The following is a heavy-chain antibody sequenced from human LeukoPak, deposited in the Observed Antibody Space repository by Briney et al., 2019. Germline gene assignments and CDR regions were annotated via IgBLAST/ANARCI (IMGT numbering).Heavy chain of an antibody. D-gene: IGHD6-13*01. J-gene: IGHJ3*02. V-gene: IGHV3-7*01. CDR3: ARHGSSRWHVAFDI. CDR2: IKQDGSEK. CDR1: GFTFSSYW. Sequence: GGSLRVSCAASGFTFSSYWMSWVRQAPGKGLEWVANIKQDGSEKYYVDSVKGRFTISRDNAKNSLYLQMNSLRAEDTAVYYCARHGSSRWHVAFDIWGQGTMVTVSS.